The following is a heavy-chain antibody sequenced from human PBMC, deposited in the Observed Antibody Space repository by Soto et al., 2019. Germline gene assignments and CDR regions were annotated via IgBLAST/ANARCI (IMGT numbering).Heavy chain of an antibody. V-gene: IGHV4-59*01. J-gene: IGHJ5*02. Sequence: QVQLQESGPGLVKPSETLSLTCTVSGGSISSYYWSWIRQPPGKGLEWIGYIYYSGSTNYNPSLKSRVTISVDTSKNQFSLKLSSVTAADTAVYYCARDPGYYDFEGWFDPWGQGTLVTVSS. D-gene: IGHD3-3*01. CDR3: ARDPGYYDFEGWFDP. CDR2: IYYSGST. CDR1: GGSISSYY.